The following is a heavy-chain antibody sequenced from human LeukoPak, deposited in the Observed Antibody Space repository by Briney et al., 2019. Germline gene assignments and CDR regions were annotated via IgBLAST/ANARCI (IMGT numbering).Heavy chain of an antibody. CDR1: GFDFNIHA. Sequence: PGGSLRLSCAASGFDFNIHAMSWVRQAPGKGLEWISTIGSPGETYYADSVKGRFTVSRDNSRSTLYLQMDSLRAEDAAVYYCAKDATPRNSIWDYFDCWGQGTLITISS. CDR3: AKDATPRNSIWDYFDC. V-gene: IGHV3-23*01. D-gene: IGHD1-14*01. J-gene: IGHJ4*02. CDR2: IGSPGET.